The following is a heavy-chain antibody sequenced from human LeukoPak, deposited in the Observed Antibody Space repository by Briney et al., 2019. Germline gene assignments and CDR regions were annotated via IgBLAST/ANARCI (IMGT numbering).Heavy chain of an antibody. V-gene: IGHV3-64D*06. CDR3: VKASDILGFDP. Sequence: GGSLRLSCSASGFTFSSYAMHWVRQAPGKGLEYVSAISSNGGSTYYADPVKGRFTISRDNSKNTLYLQMSSLRAEDTAVYYCVKASDILGFDPWGQGTLVTVSS. D-gene: IGHD3-9*01. CDR2: ISSNGGST. J-gene: IGHJ5*02. CDR1: GFTFSSYA.